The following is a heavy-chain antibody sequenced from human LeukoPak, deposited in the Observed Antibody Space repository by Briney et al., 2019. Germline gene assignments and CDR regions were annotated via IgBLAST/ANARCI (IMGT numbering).Heavy chain of an antibody. V-gene: IGHV4-39*01. D-gene: IGHD6-13*01. CDR3: ARRRAEGGSNGHYNWFDP. J-gene: IGHJ5*02. CDR1: GGSISSSRYY. CDR2: IYYSGST. Sequence: SETLSLTCTVSGGSISSSRYYWGWIRQPPGKGLEWIGNIYYSGSTNYNPSLKSRVAISVDTSKNQFSLKLSSVTAADTAVYYCARRRAEGGSNGHYNWFDPWGQGTLVTVSS.